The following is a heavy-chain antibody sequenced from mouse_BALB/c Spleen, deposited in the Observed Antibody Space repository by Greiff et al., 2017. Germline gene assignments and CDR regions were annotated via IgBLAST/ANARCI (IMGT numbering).Heavy chain of an antibody. J-gene: IGHJ1*01. D-gene: IGHD2-10*02. CDR2: INPNNGGT. CDR1: GYTFTDYN. Sequence: EVQVVESGPELVKPGASVKIPCKASGYTFTDYNMDWVKQSHGKSLEWIGDINPNNGGTIYNQKFKGKATLTVDKSSSTAYMELRSLTSEDTAVYYCAREYGNYWYFDVWGAGTTVTVSS. CDR3: AREYGNYWYFDV. V-gene: IGHV1-18*01.